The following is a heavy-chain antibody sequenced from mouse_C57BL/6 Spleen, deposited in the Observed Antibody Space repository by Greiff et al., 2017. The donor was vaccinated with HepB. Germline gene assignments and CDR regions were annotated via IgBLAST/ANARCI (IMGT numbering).Heavy chain of an antibody. CDR1: GFTFSDYG. CDR3: SRPGYYGSFSWFAY. V-gene: IGHV5-17*01. CDR2: ISSGSSTI. J-gene: IGHJ3*01. Sequence: DVKLVESGGGLVKPGGSLKLSCAASGFTFSDYGMHWVRQAPEKGLEWVAYISSGSSTIYYADTVKGRFTISRDNAKNTLFLQMTSLRSEDTAMYYCSRPGYYGSFSWFAYWGQGTLVTVSA. D-gene: IGHD1-1*01.